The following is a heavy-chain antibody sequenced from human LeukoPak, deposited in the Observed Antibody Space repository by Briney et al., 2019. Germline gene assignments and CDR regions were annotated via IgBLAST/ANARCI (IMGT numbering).Heavy chain of an antibody. CDR3: AKDGTLDSAFDI. J-gene: IGHJ3*02. V-gene: IGHV3-23*01. Sequence: PGGSLRLSCAASGFIFSNFAMSWVRQTPGKGLEWLSAITGRSDSTYYADSVKGRFTISRDNSKNTLYLQMNSLRAEDTALYYCAKDGTLDSAFDIWGEGTMVTVSS. CDR1: GFIFSNFA. CDR2: ITGRSDST. D-gene: IGHD1-1*01.